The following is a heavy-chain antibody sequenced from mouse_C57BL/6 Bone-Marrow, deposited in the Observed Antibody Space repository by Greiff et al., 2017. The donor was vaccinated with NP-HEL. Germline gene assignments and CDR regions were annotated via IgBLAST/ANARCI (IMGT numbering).Heavy chain of an antibody. CDR2: IYPGDGDT. J-gene: IGHJ4*01. V-gene: IGHV1-82*01. Sequence: VQRVESGPELVKPGASVKISCKASVYAFSCSWMNWVKQRPGKGLEWIGRIYPGDGDTNYNGKFKGKATLTADKSSSTAYMQLSSLTSEDSAVYFCALIYYDAMDYWGQGTSVTVSS. D-gene: IGHD2-1*01. CDR1: VYAFSCSW. CDR3: ALIYYDAMDY.